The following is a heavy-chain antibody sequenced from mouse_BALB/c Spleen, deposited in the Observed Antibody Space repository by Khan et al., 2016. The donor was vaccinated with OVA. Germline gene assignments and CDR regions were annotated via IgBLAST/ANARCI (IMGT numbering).Heavy chain of an antibody. Sequence: QVQLQQSGAELVRPGSSVKISCKASGHAFSSYWMNWVKQRPGQGLEWIGQIYPGDGDTDYNGKFKGKATLTADQSSSTAYIQLSSLTSEDRAVYFCARSGFGKGAMDYWGQGTSVTVAS. CDR3: ARSGFGKGAMDY. CDR1: GHAFSSYW. J-gene: IGHJ4*01. D-gene: IGHD2-1*01. V-gene: IGHV1-80*01. CDR2: IYPGDGDT.